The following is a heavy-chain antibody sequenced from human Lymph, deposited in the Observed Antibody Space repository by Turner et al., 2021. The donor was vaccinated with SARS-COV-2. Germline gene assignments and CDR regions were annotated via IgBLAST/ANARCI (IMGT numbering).Heavy chain of an antibody. D-gene: IGHD6-6*01. CDR1: GFTFDDYA. CDR3: AKDRGGEQLVRLFDY. CDR2: ISWNSGSI. V-gene: IGHV3-9*01. Sequence: EVQLVESGGGLVQPGRSMRLSCDASGFTFDDYAMHWVRQAPGKGLEWVSGISWNSGSIGYADSVKGRFTISRDNAKNSLYLQMNSLRAEDTALYYCAKDRGGEQLVRLFDYWGQGTLVTVSS. J-gene: IGHJ4*02.